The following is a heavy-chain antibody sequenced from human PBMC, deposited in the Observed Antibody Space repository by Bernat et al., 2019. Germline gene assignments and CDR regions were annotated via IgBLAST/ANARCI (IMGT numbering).Heavy chain of an antibody. CDR2: ISSDGSNK. CDR3: ARVWNGPQVVVPADEPTPFYYMDV. CDR1: GFTFSSYA. D-gene: IGHD2-2*01. J-gene: IGHJ6*03. Sequence: QVQLVESGGGVVQPGRSLRLSCAASGFTFSSYAMHWVRQAPGKGLEWVAVISSDGSNKYSADYWNGRLTISRDNSKNALYLQRNSLRAEDTAGYYCARVWNGPQVVVPADEPTPFYYMDVWGKGTTVTVSS. V-gene: IGHV3-30-3*01.